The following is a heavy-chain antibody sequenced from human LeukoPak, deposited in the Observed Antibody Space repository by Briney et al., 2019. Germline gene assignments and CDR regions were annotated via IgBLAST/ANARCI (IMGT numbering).Heavy chain of an antibody. J-gene: IGHJ6*03. D-gene: IGHD3-10*01. Sequence: SETLSLTCAVYGGSFSGYYWSWIRQPPGKGLEWIGEINHSGSTNYNPSLKSRVTISVDTPKNQFSLKLSSVTAADTAVYYCARRVVRGVITYGYYYYMDVWGKGTTVTIPS. CDR3: ARRVVRGVITYGYYYYMDV. CDR2: INHSGST. V-gene: IGHV4-34*01. CDR1: GGSFSGYY.